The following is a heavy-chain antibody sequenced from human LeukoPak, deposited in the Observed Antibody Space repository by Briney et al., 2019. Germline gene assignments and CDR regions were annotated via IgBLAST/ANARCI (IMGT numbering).Heavy chain of an antibody. V-gene: IGHV3-7*01. CDR2: IKQDGSEK. CDR1: GFTFGSYW. D-gene: IGHD1-26*01. CDR3: ARDLAASAGEGFTDY. J-gene: IGHJ4*02. Sequence: GGSLRLSCVASGFTFGSYWMSWVRQAPGKGLEWVANIKQDGSEKYYVDSVKGRFTISRDNAKNSLYLQMNSLRAEDTAVYYCARDLAASAGEGFTDYWGQGTLVTVSS.